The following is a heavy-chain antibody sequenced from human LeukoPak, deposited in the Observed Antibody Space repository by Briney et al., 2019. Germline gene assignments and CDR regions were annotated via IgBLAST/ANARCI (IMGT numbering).Heavy chain of an antibody. CDR3: VRSGPPRSGYHYYFDY. D-gene: IGHD3-22*01. Sequence: PSGTLSLTCAVSGGSISSSSYYWGWIRQPPGKGLEWIGSIYYSGSTYYNPSLKSRVTISVDTSKNQFSLKLSSVTAADTAVYYCVRSGPPRSGYHYYFDYWGQGTLVTVSS. V-gene: IGHV4-39*07. CDR1: GGSISSSSYY. J-gene: IGHJ4*02. CDR2: IYYSGST.